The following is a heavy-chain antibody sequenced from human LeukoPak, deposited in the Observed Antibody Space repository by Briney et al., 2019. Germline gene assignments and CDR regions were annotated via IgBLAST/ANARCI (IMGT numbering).Heavy chain of an antibody. V-gene: IGHV1-46*01. CDR2: IYPRDGST. CDR1: GYTFTSNY. CDR3: ARDQEGFDY. Sequence: ASVKVSCKASGYTFTSNYIHWVRQAPGQGLEWMGMIYPRDGSTSYAQKFQGRVTVTRDTSTSTVHMELSGLRSEDTAVYYCARDQEGFDYWGQGTLVTVFS. J-gene: IGHJ4*02.